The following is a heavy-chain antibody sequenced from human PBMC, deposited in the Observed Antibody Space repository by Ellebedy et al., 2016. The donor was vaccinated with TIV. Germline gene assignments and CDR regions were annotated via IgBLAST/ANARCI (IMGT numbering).Heavy chain of an antibody. D-gene: IGHD6-13*01. CDR3: ARDRYSSSWYNTDRNGMDV. CDR1: GYTFTGYY. J-gene: IGHJ6*02. Sequence: AASVKVSCKVSGYTFTGYYMHWVRQAPGQGLEWMGWINPNSGGTNYVQKFQGWVTMTRDTSISTAYMELSRLRSDDTAVYYCARDRYSSSWYNTDRNGMDVWGQGTTVTVSS. V-gene: IGHV1-2*04. CDR2: INPNSGGT.